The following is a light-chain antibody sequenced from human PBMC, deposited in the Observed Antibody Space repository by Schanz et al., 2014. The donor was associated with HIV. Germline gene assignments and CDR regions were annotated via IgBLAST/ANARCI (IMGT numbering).Light chain of an antibody. CDR3: QQYGNWPPYT. J-gene: IGKJ2*01. CDR2: ETS. V-gene: IGKV3-15*01. Sequence: EIVMTQSPATLSVSPGEGATLSCRASQDINRNLAWYLQKPGQAPKLLIYETSTRATGVPARFSGSRSGTESSLTINSLQSEDFAVYYCQQYGNWPPYTFGQGTKLEIK. CDR1: QDINRN.